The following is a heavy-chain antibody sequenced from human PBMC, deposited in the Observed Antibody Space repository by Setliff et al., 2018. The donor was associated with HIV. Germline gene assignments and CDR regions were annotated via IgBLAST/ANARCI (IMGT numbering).Heavy chain of an antibody. J-gene: IGHJ4*02. D-gene: IGHD2-21*02. V-gene: IGHV4-34*01. CDR3: VRWYYCVSGACYRADY. Sequence: SETLSLTCSVYGTSFSDHYWSWVRQTPGKGLEWIGEMNQSGTINYNPSLKSRVTMSIDTSERQFSLKLTSVTAADAAVYYCVRWYYCVSGACYRADYWGQGTMVTVSS. CDR2: MNQSGTI. CDR1: GTSFSDHY.